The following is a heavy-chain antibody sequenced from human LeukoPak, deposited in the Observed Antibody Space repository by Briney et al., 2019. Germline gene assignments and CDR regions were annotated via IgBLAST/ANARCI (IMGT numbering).Heavy chain of an antibody. Sequence: GGSLRLSCAASGFTFSSDWMSWVRQAPGKGLEWVANIKQNGSEKYYVDSVKGRFTISRDKAKNSLYLQMNSLRAEDTAVYYCARIKRRTYYDILTGYYFDYWGQGTLVTVSS. CDR1: GFTFSSDW. J-gene: IGHJ4*02. D-gene: IGHD3-9*01. V-gene: IGHV3-7*03. CDR3: ARIKRRTYYDILTGYYFDY. CDR2: IKQNGSEK.